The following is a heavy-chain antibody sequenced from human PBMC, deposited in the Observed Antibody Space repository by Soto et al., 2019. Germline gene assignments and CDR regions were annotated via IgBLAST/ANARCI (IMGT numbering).Heavy chain of an antibody. Sequence: QVQLQESGPGLVKPSQTLSLTCTVSGGSISSGGYYWSWIRQHPGKGLEWIGYIYYSGSTYYNPFLKSRVTISVDTSKNQFSLKLSSVTAADTAVYYWARDGTTVVTREVRWFDPWGQGTLVTVSS. V-gene: IGHV4-31*03. CDR2: IYYSGST. D-gene: IGHD4-17*01. CDR1: GGSISSGGYY. J-gene: IGHJ5*02. CDR3: ARDGTTVVTREVRWFDP.